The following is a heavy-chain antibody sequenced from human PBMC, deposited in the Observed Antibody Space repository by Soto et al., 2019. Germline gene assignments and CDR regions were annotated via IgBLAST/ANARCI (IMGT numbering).Heavy chain of an antibody. CDR3: AKDFDSDETSHGPNDY. CDR1: GFSFSSYG. J-gene: IGHJ4*02. CDR2: ISGSGDAK. D-gene: IGHD3-22*01. Sequence: GESLKICCXASGFSFSSYGMSWVRQAPGKGLEWASIISGSGDAKYYADSVKGRFTISRDNSKNTMYLQMDSLRAEDTAVYYCAKDFDSDETSHGPNDYWGQGTLVTVSS. V-gene: IGHV3-23*01.